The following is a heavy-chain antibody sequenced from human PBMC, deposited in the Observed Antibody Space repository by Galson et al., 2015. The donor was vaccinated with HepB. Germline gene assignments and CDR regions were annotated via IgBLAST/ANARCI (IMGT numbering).Heavy chain of an antibody. CDR3: ARYPPSGSYYADY. J-gene: IGHJ4*02. V-gene: IGHV1-69*04. Sequence: SVKVSCKASGGTFSSYAISWVRQAPGQGLEWMGRIIPILGIANYAQKFQGRVTITADKSTSTAYMELSSLRSEDTAVYYCARYPPSGSYYADYWGQGTLVTVSS. D-gene: IGHD1-26*01. CDR1: GGTFSSYA. CDR2: IIPILGIA.